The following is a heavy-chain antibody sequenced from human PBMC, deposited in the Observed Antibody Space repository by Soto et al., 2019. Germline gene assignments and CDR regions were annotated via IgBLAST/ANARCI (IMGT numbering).Heavy chain of an antibody. CDR1: GFSLTAHA. CDR2: ISNDGSRT. J-gene: IGHJ4*02. CDR3: ANKYIALTGPDY. D-gene: IGHD6-19*01. V-gene: IGHV3-30-3*01. Sequence: GGSLRLSCAASGFSLTAHAMHWVRQTPGKGLEWVAAISNDGSRTFYADSVKGRFTISRDMNTLYLHMNSLREEDKAIYYCANKYIALTGPDYWGQGTLVTVSS.